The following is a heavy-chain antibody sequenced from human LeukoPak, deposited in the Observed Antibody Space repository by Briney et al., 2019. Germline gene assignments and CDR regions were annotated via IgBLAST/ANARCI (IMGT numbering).Heavy chain of an antibody. V-gene: IGHV5-51*01. D-gene: IGHD2-2*01. CDR1: GYSFTSYW. CDR2: IYPGDSDT. Sequence: GESLKISCKGSGYSFTSYWIGWVRQMPGKGLEWMGIIYPGDSDTRYSPSFQGQVTISADKSISTAYLQWSSLKASDTAMYYCARRAYCSSTSCSQPFDYWGQGTLVTVSS. J-gene: IGHJ4*02. CDR3: ARRAYCSSTSCSQPFDY.